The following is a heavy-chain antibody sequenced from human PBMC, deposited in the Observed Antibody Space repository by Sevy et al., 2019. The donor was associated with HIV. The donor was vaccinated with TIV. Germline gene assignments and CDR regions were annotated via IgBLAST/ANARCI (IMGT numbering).Heavy chain of an antibody. D-gene: IGHD6-19*01. CDR2: INPNSGGT. CDR1: GYTFTGYY. J-gene: IGHJ4*02. CDR3: ARDDRAVADEAQGGGMVDY. Sequence: ASVKVSCKASGYTFTGYYMHWVRQAPGQGLEWMGWINPNSGGTNYAQKFQGRVTMTRDTSISTAYMELSRLRSDDTAVYYCARDDRAVADEAQGGGMVDYWGQGTLVTVSS. V-gene: IGHV1-2*02.